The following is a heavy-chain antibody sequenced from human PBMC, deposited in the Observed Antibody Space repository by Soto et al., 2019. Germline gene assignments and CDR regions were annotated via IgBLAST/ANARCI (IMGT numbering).Heavy chain of an antibody. CDR3: AREGYYYGSGSYYRHFDY. CDR2: IYSGGST. J-gene: IGHJ4*02. Sequence: GGSLRLSCAASGFTVSSNYMSWVRQAPGKGLEWVSVIYSGGSTYYADSVKGRFTISRDNSKNTLYLQMNSLRAEDTAVYYCAREGYYYGSGSYYRHFDYWGQGTLVTVSS. CDR1: GFTVSSNY. V-gene: IGHV3-66*01. D-gene: IGHD3-10*01.